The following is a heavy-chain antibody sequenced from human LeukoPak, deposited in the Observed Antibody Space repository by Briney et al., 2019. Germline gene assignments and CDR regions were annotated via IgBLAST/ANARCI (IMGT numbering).Heavy chain of an antibody. V-gene: IGHV1-69*13. CDR1: GGTFSSYA. J-gene: IGHJ3*02. CDR2: IIPIFGTA. D-gene: IGHD6-13*01. CDR3: VRDREEYSSSWYVAFDI. Sequence: SVKVSCKASGGTFSSYAISWVRQAPGQGLEWMGGIIPIFGTANYAQKFQGRVTITADETTSTAYMELSSLRSEDTAVYYCVRDREEYSSSWYVAFDIWGQGTMVTVSS.